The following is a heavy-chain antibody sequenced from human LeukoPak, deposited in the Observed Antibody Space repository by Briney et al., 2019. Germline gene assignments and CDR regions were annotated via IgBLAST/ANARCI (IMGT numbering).Heavy chain of an antibody. D-gene: IGHD3-10*01. J-gene: IGHJ4*02. CDR1: GGSFSGYY. CDR3: ARGRTGITMVRGVIQKSLYYFDY. V-gene: IGHV4-34*01. CDR2: INYSGST. Sequence: SETLSLTCAVYGGSFSGYYWSWIRQPPGKGLEWIGEINYSGSTNYNPSLMSRVTISVDTSKNQSSLKLSSVTAADTAVYYCARGRTGITMVRGVIQKSLYYFDYWGQGTLVTVFS.